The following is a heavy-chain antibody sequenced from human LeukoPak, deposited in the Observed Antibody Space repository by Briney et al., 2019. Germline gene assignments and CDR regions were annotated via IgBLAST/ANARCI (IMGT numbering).Heavy chain of an antibody. CDR1: GYSFTSYW. CDR2: IYPGDSDT. CDR3: ARQNYCSSTSCYSYYYYCGMDV. V-gene: IGHV5-51*01. D-gene: IGHD2-2*01. J-gene: IGHJ6*02. Sequence: GESLKISCKGSGYSFTSYWIGWVRQMPGKGLEWMGIIYPGDSDTRYSPSFQGQVTISADKSISTAYLQWSSLKASDTAMYYCARQNYCSSTSCYSYYYYCGMDVWGQGTTVTVSS.